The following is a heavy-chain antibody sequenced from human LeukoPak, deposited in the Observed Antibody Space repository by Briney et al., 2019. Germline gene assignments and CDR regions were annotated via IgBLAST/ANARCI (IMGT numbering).Heavy chain of an antibody. V-gene: IGHV4-34*01. CDR2: INHAENT. CDR1: GGSFSEHY. J-gene: IGHJ4*02. CDR3: ARDLGQLVGYFDY. Sequence: PSETLSLTCAVYGGSFSEHYWSWIRQPPGKSLEWIGEINHAENTNYNPSLKSRVTISVDTSKNQFSLKLTSVTATDTAVYYCARDLGQLVGYFDYWGQGTLVTVSS. D-gene: IGHD6-6*01.